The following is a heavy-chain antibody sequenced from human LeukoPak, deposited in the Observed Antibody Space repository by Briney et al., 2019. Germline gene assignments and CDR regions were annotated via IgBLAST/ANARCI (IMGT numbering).Heavy chain of an antibody. CDR3: ARDSLYYGSGSYLGFDP. Sequence: ASVKVSCKASGYTFTRYGISWVRQAPGQGLEWMGWISGYNGNTNYAEKLQGRVTMTTDTSTSKVYMELRSLRSDDTAVYYCARDSLYYGSGSYLGFDPWGQGTLVTVSS. J-gene: IGHJ5*02. V-gene: IGHV1-18*01. CDR2: ISGYNGNT. CDR1: GYTFTRYG. D-gene: IGHD3-10*01.